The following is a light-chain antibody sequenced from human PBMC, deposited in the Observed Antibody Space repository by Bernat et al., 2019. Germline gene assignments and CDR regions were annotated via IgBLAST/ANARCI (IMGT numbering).Light chain of an antibody. CDR1: SSDVGAYNY. CDR2: DVS. Sequence: QSALTQPASVSGSPRQSITISCTGTSSDVGAYNYVSWYQQHPGKAPKLMIYDVSVRLSGISNRFSGSKSGNTASLTISGLQTEDEADYYCSSYTTSSTVIFGGGTRLTVL. V-gene: IGLV2-14*03. J-gene: IGLJ2*01. CDR3: SSYTTSSTVI.